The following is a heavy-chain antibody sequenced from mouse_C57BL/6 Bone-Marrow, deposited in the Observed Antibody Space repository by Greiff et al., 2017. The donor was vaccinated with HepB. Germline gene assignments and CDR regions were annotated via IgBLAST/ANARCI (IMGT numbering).Heavy chain of an antibody. V-gene: IGHV5-6*02. CDR2: ISSGGSYT. CDR3: ARRAGFYFDY. J-gene: IGHJ2*01. D-gene: IGHD2-2*01. CDR1: GFTFSSYG. Sequence: DVKLVESGGDLVKPGGSLKLSCAASGFTFSSYGMSWVRQTPDKRLEWVATISSGGSYTYYPDSVKGRFTISRDNAKNTLYLQMSSLKSEDTAMYYCARRAGFYFDYWGQGTTLTVSS.